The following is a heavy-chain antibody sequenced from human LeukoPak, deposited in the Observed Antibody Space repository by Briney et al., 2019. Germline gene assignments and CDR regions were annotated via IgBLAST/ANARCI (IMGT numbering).Heavy chain of an antibody. CDR1: GYTFTSHG. CDR2: ISVYNGDT. Sequence: ASVKVSCKASGYTFTSHGINWVRQAPGQGLEWMGWISVYNGDTNFAQNVKGRVTMTTDTSTTTAYMELRSLRSDDTAVYFCARGYGNYFGSGSVGAFDIWGQGTMVSVSS. J-gene: IGHJ3*02. CDR3: ARGYGNYFGSGSVGAFDI. V-gene: IGHV1-18*01. D-gene: IGHD3-10*01.